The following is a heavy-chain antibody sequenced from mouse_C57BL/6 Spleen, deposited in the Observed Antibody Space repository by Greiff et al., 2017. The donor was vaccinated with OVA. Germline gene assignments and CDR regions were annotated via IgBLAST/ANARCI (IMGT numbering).Heavy chain of an antibody. Sequence: VQLQQSGPGLVQPSQSLSITCTVSGFSLTSYGVHWVRQSPGQGLEWLGVIWRGGSTDYNAAFMSRLSITKDNSKGQVFFKMNSLQADDTAIYYCAKEGLGRGTDYFDYWGQGTTLTVSS. CDR2: IWRGGST. V-gene: IGHV2-5*01. CDR1: GFSLTSYG. D-gene: IGHD4-1*01. J-gene: IGHJ2*01. CDR3: AKEGLGRGTDYFDY.